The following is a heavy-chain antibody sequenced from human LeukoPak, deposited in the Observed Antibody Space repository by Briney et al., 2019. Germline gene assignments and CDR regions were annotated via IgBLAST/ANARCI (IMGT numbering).Heavy chain of an antibody. D-gene: IGHD5-18*01. V-gene: IGHV3-21*01. CDR1: GFTFSSYS. J-gene: IGHJ5*02. CDR2: IGISSSYI. Sequence: GGSLRLSCAASGFTFSSYSVNWVRQAPGKGLEWVSSIGISSSYIYYADSVKGRFTISRDNAKNSLYLQMNSLRAEDTAVYYCARLLDTLNWFDPWGQGTLVTVSS. CDR3: ARLLDTLNWFDP.